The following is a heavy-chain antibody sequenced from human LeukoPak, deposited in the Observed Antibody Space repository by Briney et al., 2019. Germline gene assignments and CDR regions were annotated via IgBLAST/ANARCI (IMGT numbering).Heavy chain of an antibody. D-gene: IGHD3-22*01. J-gene: IGHJ4*02. V-gene: IGHV4-38-2*02. Sequence: SETLSLTCTVSGYSISSGYYWGWIRQPPGKGLEWIGSIYHSGSTYYNPSLKSRVTISVDTSKNQFSLKLSSVTAADTAVYYCARDLNYYDSSGYLYRDYWGQGTLVTVSS. CDR2: IYHSGST. CDR3: ARDLNYYDSSGYLYRDY. CDR1: GYSISSGYY.